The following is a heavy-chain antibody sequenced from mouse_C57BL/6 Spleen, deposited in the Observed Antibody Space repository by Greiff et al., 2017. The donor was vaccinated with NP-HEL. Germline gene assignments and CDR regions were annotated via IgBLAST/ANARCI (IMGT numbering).Heavy chain of an antibody. CDR2: ISYDGSN. CDR3: ARETLYYGNYVYAMDY. J-gene: IGHJ4*01. D-gene: IGHD2-1*01. V-gene: IGHV3-6*01. Sequence: EVQLVESGPGLVKPSQSLSLTCSVTGYSITSGYYWNWIRQFPGNKLEWMGYISYDGSNNYNPSLKNRISITRDTSKNQFFLKLNSVTTEDTATYYCARETLYYGNYVYAMDYWGQGTSVTVSS. CDR1: GYSITSGYY.